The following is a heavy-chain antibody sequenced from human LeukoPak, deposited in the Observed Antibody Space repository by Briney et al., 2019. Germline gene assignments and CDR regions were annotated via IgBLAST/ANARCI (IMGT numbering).Heavy chain of an antibody. CDR3: ARADSSGSKDRYYYYGMDV. CDR2: IYYSGST. J-gene: IGHJ6*02. V-gene: IGHV4-59*01. D-gene: IGHD6-19*01. Sequence: SETLSLTCTVSGGSISSYYWSWIRQPPGKGLEWIGYIYYSGSTNYNPSLKSRVTISVDTSKNQFSLKLSSVTAADTAVYYCARADSSGSKDRYYYYGMDVWGQGTTVTVSS. CDR1: GGSISSYY.